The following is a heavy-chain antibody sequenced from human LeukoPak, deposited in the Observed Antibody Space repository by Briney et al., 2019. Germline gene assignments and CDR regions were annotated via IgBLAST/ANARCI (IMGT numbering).Heavy chain of an antibody. Sequence: HSGQSLRLSCAASGFTFRSYAIHWVRQAPGKGLEWVAFISWDGTIKYYADSVKGRFTISRDNSKNTLYLQMNSLRAEDTAVYYCAKDLRDSVVPAAIPNDAFDIWGQGTMVTVSS. CDR1: GFTFRSYA. J-gene: IGHJ3*02. CDR2: ISWDGTIK. CDR3: AKDLRDSVVPAAIPNDAFDI. V-gene: IGHV3-30-3*01. D-gene: IGHD2-2*02.